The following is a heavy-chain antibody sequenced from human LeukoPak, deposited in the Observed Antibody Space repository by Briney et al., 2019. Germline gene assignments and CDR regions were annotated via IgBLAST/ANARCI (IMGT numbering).Heavy chain of an antibody. D-gene: IGHD1-26*01. CDR3: ARVGLLGATYY. Sequence: ASVKVSCKASGYTFTGYYMHWVRQAPGQGLEWMGWINPNSGGTNYAQKFQGRVTMTRNTSISTAYMELSSLRSEDTAVYYCARVGLLGATYYWGQGTLVTVSS. CDR1: GYTFTGYY. V-gene: IGHV1-2*02. CDR2: INPNSGGT. J-gene: IGHJ4*02.